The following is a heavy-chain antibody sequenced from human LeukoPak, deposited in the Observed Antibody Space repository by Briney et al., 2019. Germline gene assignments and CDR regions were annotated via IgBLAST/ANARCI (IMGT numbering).Heavy chain of an antibody. J-gene: IGHJ6*03. CDR1: GYTLTELS. CDR2: INPNSGGT. D-gene: IGHD6-13*01. CDR3: ARGRSYLGRLIAAPAGEHYYMDV. V-gene: IGHV1-2*02. Sequence: GASVKVSCKVSGYTLTELSMHWVRQAPGQGLEWMGWINPNSGGTNYAQKFQGRVTMTRDTSISTAYMELSRLRSDDTAVYYCARGRSYLGRLIAAPAGEHYYMDVWGKGTTVTVSS.